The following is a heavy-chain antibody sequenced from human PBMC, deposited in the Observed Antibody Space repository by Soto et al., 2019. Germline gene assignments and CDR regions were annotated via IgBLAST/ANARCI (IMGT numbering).Heavy chain of an antibody. J-gene: IGHJ6*02. Sequence: QVQLVQSGAEVKKPGSSVKVSCKASGGTFSSYAISWVRQAPGTGLEWMGGIIPIFGTADYAQKFQGRVPITADESTSTAYMELSSLRSEDTAVYYCASVETQRYYYGMDVWGQGTTVTVSS. CDR1: GGTFSSYA. CDR2: IIPIFGTA. CDR3: ASVETQRYYYGMDV. D-gene: IGHD2-15*01. V-gene: IGHV1-69*12.